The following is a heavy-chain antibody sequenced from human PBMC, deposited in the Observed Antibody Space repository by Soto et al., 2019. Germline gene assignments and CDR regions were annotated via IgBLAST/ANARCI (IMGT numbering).Heavy chain of an antibody. Sequence: PSETLCLTCTVSGGSISSYYWSWIRQPPGKGLEWIGYIYYSGSTNYNPSLKSRVTISVDTSKNQFSLKLSSVTAADTAVYYCARVEYDTLYYYYYGMDVWGQGTTVTVSS. CDR2: IYYSGST. J-gene: IGHJ6*02. CDR3: ARVEYDTLYYYYYGMDV. V-gene: IGHV4-59*01. D-gene: IGHD3-9*01. CDR1: GGSISSYY.